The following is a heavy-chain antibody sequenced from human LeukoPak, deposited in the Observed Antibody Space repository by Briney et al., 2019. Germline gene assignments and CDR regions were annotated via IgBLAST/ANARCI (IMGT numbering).Heavy chain of an antibody. J-gene: IGHJ5*02. CDR2: ISYDGSNK. CDR3: ARGTIFGVVKKTASPRFDP. D-gene: IGHD3-3*01. CDR1: GFTFSSYA. Sequence: PGRSLRLSCAASGFTFSSYAMHWVRQAPGKGLEWVAVISYDGSNKYYADSVKGRFTISRDNSKNTLYLQMNSLRAEDTAVYYCARGTIFGVVKKTASPRFDPWGQGTLVTVSS. V-gene: IGHV3-30*04.